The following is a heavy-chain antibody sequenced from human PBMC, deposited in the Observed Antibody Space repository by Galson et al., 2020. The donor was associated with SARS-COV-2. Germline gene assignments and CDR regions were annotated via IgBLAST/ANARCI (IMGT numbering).Heavy chain of an antibody. Sequence: SYDGSIKYYADSVKGRFTISRDNSKNTLYLQMNNLRAEDTAVYYCARGGIGGSYSFDYWGQGTLVTVSS. CDR3: ARGGIGGSYSFDY. CDR2: SYDGSIK. D-gene: IGHD1-26*01. V-gene: IGHV3-30-3*01. J-gene: IGHJ4*02.